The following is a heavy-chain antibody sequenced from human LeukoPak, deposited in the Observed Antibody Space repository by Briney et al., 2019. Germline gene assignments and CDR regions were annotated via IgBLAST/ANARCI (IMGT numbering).Heavy chain of an antibody. CDR1: GFTFSSYA. D-gene: IGHD6-13*01. Sequence: PGGSLRLSCAASGFTFSSYAMSWVRQAPGKGLEWVSAISGSGGSTYYADSVKGRFTIPRDNSKNTLCLQMNSLRAEDTAVYYCAKDERRRQQLVYWGQGTLVTVSS. J-gene: IGHJ4*02. CDR3: AKDERRRQQLVY. CDR2: ISGSGGST. V-gene: IGHV3-23*01.